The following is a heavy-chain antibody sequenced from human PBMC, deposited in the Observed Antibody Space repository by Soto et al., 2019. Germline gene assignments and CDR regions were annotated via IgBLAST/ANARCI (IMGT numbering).Heavy chain of an antibody. CDR3: AHRPSGWYLFDY. CDR2: INWDNDK. D-gene: IGHD6-19*01. V-gene: IGHV2-70*12. CDR1: GFSLTTNLKC. Sequence: ESGPTLVNPTQTLTLTCTFSGFSLTTNLKCVGWVRQPPGKALEWLALINWDNDKYYSRSLEPRLTISRDTSKNQVVLTMTNMDPVGTATYYCAHRPSGWYLFDYWGQGTLVTVSS. J-gene: IGHJ4*02.